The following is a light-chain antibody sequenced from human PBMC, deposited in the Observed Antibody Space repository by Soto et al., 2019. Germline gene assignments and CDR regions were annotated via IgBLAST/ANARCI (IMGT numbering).Light chain of an antibody. CDR1: NSNIGGNS. V-gene: IGLV1-44*01. J-gene: IGLJ3*02. CDR2: NNS. Sequence: QAVVTQAPSASGTPGQRVTISCSGSNSNIGGNSVSWYHHLPGTAPKLLIFNNSQRPSGVPDRFSGSKSGTSASLAISGLQSADECDYYCAARDDSLNGNWVFGGGTKLTVL. CDR3: AARDDSLNGNWV.